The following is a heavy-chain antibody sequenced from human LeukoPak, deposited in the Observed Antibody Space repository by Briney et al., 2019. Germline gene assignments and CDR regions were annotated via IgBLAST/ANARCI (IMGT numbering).Heavy chain of an antibody. CDR1: GFTFTSYA. J-gene: IGHJ4*02. V-gene: IGHV3-64D*06. CDR3: VKDQRVGLSSWFVPYLYFDC. D-gene: IGHD6-13*01. CDR2: ISTNGEYT. Sequence: GGSLRLSCSASGFTFTSYAMHWVRQAPGKGLEHVSAISTNGEYTYNADSVKGRFTISRDNSKNTLYLQMSSLKPEDTAVYYFVKDQRVGLSSWFVPYLYFDCWGQGALVTVSS.